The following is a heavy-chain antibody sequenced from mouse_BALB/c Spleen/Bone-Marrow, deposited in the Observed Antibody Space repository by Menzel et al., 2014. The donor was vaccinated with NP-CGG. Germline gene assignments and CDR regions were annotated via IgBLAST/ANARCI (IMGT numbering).Heavy chain of an antibody. D-gene: IGHD3-3*01. CDR2: IWAGGST. CDR3: ARRGRYAMDY. J-gene: IGHJ4*01. Sequence: VKLVDSGPGLVAPSQSLSIPCTVSGFSLTSYGVHWVRQPPGKGLEWLGVIWAGGSTNYNSALMSRLSISKDNSKSQVFLKMNSLQTDDTAMYYCARRGRYAMDYWGQGTSVTASS. V-gene: IGHV2-9*02. CDR1: GFSLTSYG.